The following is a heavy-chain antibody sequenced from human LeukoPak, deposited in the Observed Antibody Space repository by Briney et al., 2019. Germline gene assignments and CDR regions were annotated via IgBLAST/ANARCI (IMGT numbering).Heavy chain of an antibody. CDR1: GFTFSIYA. CDR2: ISDQT. J-gene: IGHJ4*02. CDR3: AKGQASVTYKYFFDY. V-gene: IGHV3-23*01. D-gene: IGHD4-17*01. Sequence: QTGGSLRLSCVVSGFTFSIYAMAWVRQAPGKGLEWVSGISDQTYYTDSVRGRFTISRDNSKNTLYLQMSSLRAEDTAVYYCAKGQASVTYKYFFDYWGQGTLVTVSS.